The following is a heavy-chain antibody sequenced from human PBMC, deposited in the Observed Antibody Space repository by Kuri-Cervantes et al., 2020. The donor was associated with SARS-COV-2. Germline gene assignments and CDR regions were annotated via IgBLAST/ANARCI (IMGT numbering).Heavy chain of an antibody. CDR1: GYTFTTYA. D-gene: IGHD1-26*01. Sequence: ASVKVSCKASGYTFTTYAIHWVRQAPGQRLEWMGWINAGNGDTKYSQKFQDRVTITRDTSASTAYLELNSLTSEDTAVYHCARNVVGTTSFYYGMDVWGQGTSVTVVS. V-gene: IGHV1-3*01. CDR3: ARNVVGTTSFYYGMDV. J-gene: IGHJ6*01. CDR2: INAGNGDT.